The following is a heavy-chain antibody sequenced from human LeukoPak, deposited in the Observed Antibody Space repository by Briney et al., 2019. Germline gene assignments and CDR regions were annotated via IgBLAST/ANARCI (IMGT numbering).Heavy chain of an antibody. D-gene: IGHD6-19*01. V-gene: IGHV4-34*01. J-gene: IGHJ4*02. CDR2: INHSGGT. Sequence: SGTLSLTCAVYGGSFSGYYWSWIRQPPGKGLEWIGEINHSGGTNYNPSLKSRVTISVDTSKNQFSLKLSSVTAADTAVYFCARDTTPYSSGWYDYWGQGTLVTVSS. CDR1: GGSFSGYY. CDR3: ARDTTPYSSGWYDY.